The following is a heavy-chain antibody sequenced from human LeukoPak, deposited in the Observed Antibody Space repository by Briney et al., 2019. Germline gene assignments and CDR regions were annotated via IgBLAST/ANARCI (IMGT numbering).Heavy chain of an antibody. CDR3: AREEGVGATAFPN. D-gene: IGHD1-26*01. CDR1: GYTFSSYY. J-gene: IGHJ4*02. Sequence: ASVKVSCKASGYTFSSYYMHWVRQAPGQGLEWMGGIIPIFGTANYAQNFQGRVTITADESTSTAYMELSSLRSEDTAVYYCAREEGVGATAFPNWGQGTLVTVSS. CDR2: IIPIFGTA. V-gene: IGHV1-69*13.